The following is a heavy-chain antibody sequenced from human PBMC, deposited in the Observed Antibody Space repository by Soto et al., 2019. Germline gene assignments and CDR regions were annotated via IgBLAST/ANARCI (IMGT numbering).Heavy chain of an antibody. D-gene: IGHD3-10*01. J-gene: IGHJ6*03. CDR2: ITWSSDSM. V-gene: IGHV3-9*01. CDR1: GFTVYNHG. Sequence: EVQLVDSGGGLVQLGRSLRLSCVASGFTVYNHGMHWVRQAPGRGLEWVSGITWSSDSMGYADSVKGRFTISRDNAKNSLYLQMNSLRPEDTALYYCAIEDSGFSGYMDVWGKGTTVTVSS. CDR3: AIEDSGFSGYMDV.